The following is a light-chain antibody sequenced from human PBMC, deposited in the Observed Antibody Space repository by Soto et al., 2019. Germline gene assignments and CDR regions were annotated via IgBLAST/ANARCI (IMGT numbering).Light chain of an antibody. CDR3: QQYNNWPPRT. CDR1: ETVATN. J-gene: IGKJ1*01. CDR2: GAS. Sequence: VMTQSPATLSVSPGERATLSCWASETVATNLAWYQQKPGQAPRLLISGASTRAAGVPARFSGSGSGTEFTLTISSLQSEDFAVYYCQQYNNWPPRTFGQGTKV. V-gene: IGKV3-15*01.